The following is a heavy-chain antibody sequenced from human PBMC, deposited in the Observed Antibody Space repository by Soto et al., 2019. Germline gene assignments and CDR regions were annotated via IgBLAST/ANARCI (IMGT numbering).Heavy chain of an antibody. Sequence: QVQLVESGGGVVQPGRSLRLSCAASGFTFSSYGMHWVRQAPGKGLEWVAVISYDGSNKYYADSVKGRFTISRDNSKNTLYLQMNSLRAEDTAVYYCAKGATPRDGYNYFDYWGQGTLVTVSS. D-gene: IGHD5-12*01. CDR1: GFTFSSYG. CDR3: AKGATPRDGYNYFDY. CDR2: ISYDGSNK. V-gene: IGHV3-30*18. J-gene: IGHJ4*02.